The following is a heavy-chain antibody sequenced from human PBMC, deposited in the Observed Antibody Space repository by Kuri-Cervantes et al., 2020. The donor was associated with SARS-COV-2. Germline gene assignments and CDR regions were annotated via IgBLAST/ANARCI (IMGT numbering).Heavy chain of an antibody. D-gene: IGHD2-8*01. Sequence: LSLTCAASGFIFSSYAMHWVRQAPGKGLEWVAVISYDGSNKYYADSVKGRFTISRDNSKNTLYLQMNSLRAEDTAVYYCAAEWSDAFDIWGQGTMVTVSS. CDR1: GFIFSSYA. CDR3: AAEWSDAFDI. V-gene: IGHV3-30-3*01. CDR2: ISYDGSNK. J-gene: IGHJ3*02.